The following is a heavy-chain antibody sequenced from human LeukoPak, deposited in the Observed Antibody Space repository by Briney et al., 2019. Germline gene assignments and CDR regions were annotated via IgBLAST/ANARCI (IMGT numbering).Heavy chain of an antibody. V-gene: IGHV4-59*01. Sequence: SETLSLTCTASGGSISSYYWSWIRQPPGKGLEWIGYIYYSGSTNYNPSLKSRVTMSVDTSKNQFSLKLSSVTAADTAVYYCACSPANWFDPWGQGTLVTVSS. CDR1: GGSISSYY. CDR2: IYYSGST. J-gene: IGHJ5*02. D-gene: IGHD2-2*01. CDR3: ACSPANWFDP.